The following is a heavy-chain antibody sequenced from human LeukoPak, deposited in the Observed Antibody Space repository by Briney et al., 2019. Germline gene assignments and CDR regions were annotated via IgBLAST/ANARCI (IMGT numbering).Heavy chain of an antibody. D-gene: IGHD6-19*01. CDR1: GFTFSKYW. CDR3: ATKQWLAPPPDS. V-gene: IGHV3-74*01. Sequence: PARSVRLSCAASGFTFSKYWMLWVRQAPGKGLESVSRINTDGTVTTYADSVKGRFTVSRDNADNTMFLQMNSVRDEDTAVYYCATKQWLAPPPDSWGQGTPVTVSS. J-gene: IGHJ4*02. CDR2: INTDGTVT.